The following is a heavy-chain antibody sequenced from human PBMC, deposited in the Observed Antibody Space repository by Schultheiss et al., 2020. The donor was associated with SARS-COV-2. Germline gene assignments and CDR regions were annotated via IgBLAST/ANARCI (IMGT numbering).Heavy chain of an antibody. D-gene: IGHD3-16*02. CDR2: ISSNGGST. J-gene: IGHJ4*02. Sequence: GGSLRLSCAASGFTFSSYAMHWVRQAPGKGLEYVSAISSNGGSTYYANSVKGRFTISRDNSKNTLYLQMGSLRAEDTAVYYCARGTLYPSADYWGQGTLVTVSS. CDR3: ARGTLYPSADY. V-gene: IGHV3-64*01. CDR1: GFTFSSYA.